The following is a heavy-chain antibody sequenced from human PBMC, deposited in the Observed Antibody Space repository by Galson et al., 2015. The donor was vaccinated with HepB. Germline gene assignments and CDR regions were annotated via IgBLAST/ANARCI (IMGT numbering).Heavy chain of an antibody. V-gene: IGHV1-2*06. Sequence: ASGYTFTGYYMHWVRQAPGQGLEWMGRINPSSGGTSYAQKFQGRVTMTGDTSISTAYMELSRLRSDDTAVYYCARGNILTGYYHYGMDVWGQGTTVTVSS. CDR2: INPSSGGT. D-gene: IGHD3-9*01. CDR3: ARGNILTGYYHYGMDV. J-gene: IGHJ6*02. CDR1: GYTFTGYY.